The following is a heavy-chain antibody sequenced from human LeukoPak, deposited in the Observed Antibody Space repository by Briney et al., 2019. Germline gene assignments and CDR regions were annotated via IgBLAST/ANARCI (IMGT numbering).Heavy chain of an antibody. CDR3: AGDWGYFDSRGYCDY. D-gene: IGHD3-22*01. CDR1: GYSFTGYY. Sequence: ASVKVSCKASGYSFTGYYMHWVRQAPGQGLEWMGWINTNSGGTNYAQKFQGRVTMTRDTSISTAYMELSRLRPDDTAVYYCAGDWGYFDSRGYCDYWGQGTLVTVSS. J-gene: IGHJ4*02. V-gene: IGHV1-2*02. CDR2: INTNSGGT.